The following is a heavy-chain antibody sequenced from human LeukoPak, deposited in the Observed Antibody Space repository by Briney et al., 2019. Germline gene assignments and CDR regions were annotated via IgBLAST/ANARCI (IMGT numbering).Heavy chain of an antibody. CDR2: IYHSGST. CDR1: GGSISSGGYY. Sequence: SETLSLTCTVSGGSISSGGYYWSWIRQPPGKGLEWIGYIYHSGSTYYNPSLKSRVTISADTSKNQFSLKLSSVTAADTAIYYCAIRFSSSWYSDAFDIWGRGARVTVSS. J-gene: IGHJ3*02. V-gene: IGHV4-30-2*01. D-gene: IGHD6-13*01. CDR3: AIRFSSSWYSDAFDI.